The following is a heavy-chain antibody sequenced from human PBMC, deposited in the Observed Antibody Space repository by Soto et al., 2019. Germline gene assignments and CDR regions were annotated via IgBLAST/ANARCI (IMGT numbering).Heavy chain of an antibody. CDR2: IYYSGNT. J-gene: IGHJ4*02. CDR1: GGSISSGDYY. CDR3: AREGADGGTIY. Sequence: PSETLSLTCTVSGGSISSGDYYWSWIRQPPGKGLEWIGYIYYSGNTYYNPSLKSRVTISVDTSKNQFSLKLSSVTAADTAVYYCAREGADGGTIYWGQGTLVPVSS. D-gene: IGHD1-1*01. V-gene: IGHV4-30-4*01.